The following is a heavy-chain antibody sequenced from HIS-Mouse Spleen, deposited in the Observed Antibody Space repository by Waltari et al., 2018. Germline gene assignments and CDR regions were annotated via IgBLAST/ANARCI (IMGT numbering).Heavy chain of an antibody. CDR1: GFTFSSYG. J-gene: IGHJ4*02. CDR3: AKDKHHAFDY. CDR2: ISYDGNNK. Sequence: QVQLVESGGGVVQPGRSLRLSCAASGFTFSSYGMHWVRQAPGKGLEWVAVISYDGNNKYYADSVKGRFTISRDNSKNTLYLQMNSLRAEDTAVYYCAKDKHHAFDYWGQGTLVTVSS. V-gene: IGHV3-30*18.